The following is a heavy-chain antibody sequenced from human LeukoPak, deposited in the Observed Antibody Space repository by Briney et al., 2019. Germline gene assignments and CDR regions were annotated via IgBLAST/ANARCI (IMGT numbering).Heavy chain of an antibody. CDR3: ARGSRELYYFDY. J-gene: IGHJ4*02. D-gene: IGHD1-7*01. Sequence: SESLSLTCTVSGGSISSYYWSWIRQPPGKGLEWIGYIYYSGSTKYNPSLKSRVTISVDASKTQFSLKLNSVTAADTAVYYCARGSRELYYFDYWGQGTLVTVSS. CDR1: GGSISSYY. V-gene: IGHV4-59*01. CDR2: IYYSGST.